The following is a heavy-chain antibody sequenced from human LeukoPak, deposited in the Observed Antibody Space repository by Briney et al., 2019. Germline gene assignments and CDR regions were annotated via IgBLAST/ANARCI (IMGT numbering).Heavy chain of an antibody. J-gene: IGHJ4*02. D-gene: IGHD5-12*01. Sequence: PGGSLRLSCAASGFTFSSYAMHWVRQAPGKGLGWVAVISYDRSNKYYADSVKGRFTISRDNSKNTLYLQMNSLRAEDTAVYYCARGANSGYDFGVDFWGQGTLVTVSS. V-gene: IGHV3-30-3*01. CDR3: ARGANSGYDFGVDF. CDR1: GFTFSSYA. CDR2: ISYDRSNK.